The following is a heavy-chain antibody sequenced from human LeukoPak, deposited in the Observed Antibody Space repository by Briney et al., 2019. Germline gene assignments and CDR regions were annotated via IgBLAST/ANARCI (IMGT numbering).Heavy chain of an antibody. J-gene: IGHJ4*02. D-gene: IGHD6-19*01. CDR2: ISSRSTTT. Sequence: PGGSLRLSCAAFGFTFSSYSMNWVRQAPGKGLEWVSYISSRSTTTYYADSVKGRFTISRDNDKNSLYLQMNSLRAEDTAVYYCARALAGTAFDYWGQGTLVTVSS. V-gene: IGHV3-48*01. CDR3: ARALAGTAFDY. CDR1: GFTFSSYS.